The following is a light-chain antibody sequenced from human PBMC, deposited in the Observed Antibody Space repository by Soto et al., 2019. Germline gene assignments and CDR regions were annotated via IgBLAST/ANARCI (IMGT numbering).Light chain of an antibody. CDR1: QSISSW. J-gene: IGKJ2*01. CDR3: QQYNNWPQYT. V-gene: IGKV1-5*01. Sequence: DIQMTQSPSTLSASVGDRVTITCRASQSISSWLAWYQQKPGKAPKLLIYDASSLESGVPSRFSGSGSGTEFTLTISSLQPDDFATYYCQQYNNWPQYTFGQGTKLDIK. CDR2: DAS.